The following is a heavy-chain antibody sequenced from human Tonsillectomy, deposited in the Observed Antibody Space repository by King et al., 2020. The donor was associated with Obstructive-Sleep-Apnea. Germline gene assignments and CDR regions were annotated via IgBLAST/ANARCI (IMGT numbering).Heavy chain of an antibody. CDR1: GFTFSDYG. Sequence: VQLVESGGGVVQPGRSLRLSCAASGFTFSDYGMHWVRQAPGKGLEWVAVMSDDGITKYYGDSVRGRFTLSRDNSKNTLYLQMSSLRAEDTAVYYCAKDRARGIYSGYALLDYWGQGTLVTVSS. J-gene: IGHJ4*02. CDR2: MSDDGITK. D-gene: IGHD5-12*01. V-gene: IGHV3-30*18. CDR3: AKDRARGIYSGYALLDY.